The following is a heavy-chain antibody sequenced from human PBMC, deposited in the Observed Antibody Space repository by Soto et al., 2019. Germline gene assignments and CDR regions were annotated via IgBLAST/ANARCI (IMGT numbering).Heavy chain of an antibody. CDR2: ISSSSSYI. CDR3: ATVTLYYYYYMDV. CDR1: GFTFSSYS. V-gene: IGHV3-21*01. Sequence: EVQLVESGGGLVKPGGSLRLSCAASGFTFSSYSMNWVRQAPGKGLEWVSSISSSSSYIYYADSVKGRFTISRDNAKNSLYLQMNSLRAEDTAVYYCATVTLYYYYYMDVWGKGTTVTVSS. J-gene: IGHJ6*03.